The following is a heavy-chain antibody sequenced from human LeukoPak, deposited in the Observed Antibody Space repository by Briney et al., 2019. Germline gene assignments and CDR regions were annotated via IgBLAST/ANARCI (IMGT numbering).Heavy chain of an antibody. V-gene: IGHV4-34*01. J-gene: IGHJ6*02. CDR3: ARGRSSGWTSNYYYYYGMDV. CDR1: GGSFSGYY. Sequence: SETLSLTCAVYGGSFSGYYWSWIRQPPGKGLEWIGEINHSGSTNDNPSLKSRVTISVDTSKNQFSLKLSSVTAADTAVYYRARGRSSGWTSNYYYYYGMDVWGQGTTVTVSS. D-gene: IGHD6-19*01. CDR2: INHSGST.